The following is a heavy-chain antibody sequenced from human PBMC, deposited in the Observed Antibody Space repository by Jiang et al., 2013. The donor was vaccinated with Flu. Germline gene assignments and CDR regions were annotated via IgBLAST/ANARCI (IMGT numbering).Heavy chain of an antibody. CDR1: GFSLSTNVR. J-gene: IGHJ4*02. CDR2: IDWADDK. D-gene: IGHD3-3*01. CDR3: ARSRPRGGDYFDS. V-gene: IGHV2-70*04. Sequence: KPTQTLTLTCTFSGFSLSTNVRVNWIRQTPGKALEWLARIDWADDKFYSTSLRTRLTISKDASKNQVVLTMTNMDPVDTATYYCARSRPRGGDYFDSWGQGILVTVSS.